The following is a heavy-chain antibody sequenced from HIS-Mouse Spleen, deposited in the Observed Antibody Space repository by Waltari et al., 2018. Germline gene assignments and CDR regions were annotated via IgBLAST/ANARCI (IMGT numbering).Heavy chain of an antibody. J-gene: IGHJ2*01. CDR1: GGSTSSDY. CDR3: ARASRDLLLPRYFDL. Sequence: QVQLQEPCPGLVKPAETLSLTCTVSGGSTSSDYWSLPRQPTGKGLEWIGYYSGSTNYNPSLKSRVTISVDTSKNQFSLKLSSVTAADTAVYYCARASRDLLLPRYFDLWGRGTLVTVSS. CDR2: YYSGST. V-gene: IGHV4-59*01.